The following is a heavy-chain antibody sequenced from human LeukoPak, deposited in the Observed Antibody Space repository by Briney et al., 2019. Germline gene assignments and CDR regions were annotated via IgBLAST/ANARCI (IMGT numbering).Heavy chain of an antibody. V-gene: IGHV4-34*01. J-gene: IGHJ4*02. CDR3: ARAVTTWKMVDY. CDR2: INHSGST. Sequence: PSETLSLTCAVYGGSFSGYYWSWIRQPPGKGLEWIGEINHSGSTNYNPSLKSRVTISVDTSKDQFSLKLSSVTAADTAVYYCARAVTTWKMVDYWGQGTLVIVS. CDR1: GGSFSGYY. D-gene: IGHD4-11*01.